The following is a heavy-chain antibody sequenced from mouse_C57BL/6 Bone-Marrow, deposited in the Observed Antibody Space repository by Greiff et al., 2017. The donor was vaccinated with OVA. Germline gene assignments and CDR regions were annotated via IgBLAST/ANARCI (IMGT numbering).Heavy chain of an antibody. D-gene: IGHD2-3*01. CDR1: GYTFTSYG. J-gene: IGHJ4*01. Sequence: QVQLQQSGAELARPGASVKLSCKASGYTFTSYGISWVKQRTGPGLEWIGEIYPRSGNTYYNEKFKGKATLTADKSSSTAYMELRSLTSEDSAVYFCARVWLLQGDYWGQGTSVTVSS. V-gene: IGHV1-81*01. CDR2: IYPRSGNT. CDR3: ARVWLLQGDY.